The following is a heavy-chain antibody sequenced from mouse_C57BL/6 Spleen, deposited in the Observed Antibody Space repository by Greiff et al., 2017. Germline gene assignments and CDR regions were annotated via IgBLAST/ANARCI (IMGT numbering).Heavy chain of an antibody. CDR2: ISSGGSYT. CDR3: AREMGKAFDY. CDR1: GFTFSSYS. Sequence: EVKLMESGGDLVKPGGSLKLSCAASGFTFSSYSMSWVRQTPDKRLEWVATISSGGSYTYYPDSVKGRFTISRDNAKNTLYLQMSSLKSEDTAMYYCAREMGKAFDYWGQGTTLTVSS. D-gene: IGHD2-3*01. V-gene: IGHV5-6*01. J-gene: IGHJ2*01.